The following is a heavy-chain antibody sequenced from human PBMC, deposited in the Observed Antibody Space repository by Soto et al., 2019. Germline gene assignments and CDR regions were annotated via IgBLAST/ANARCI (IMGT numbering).Heavy chain of an antibody. CDR3: VRDGTTTLRAWFDP. CDR1: GASISGFY. CDR2: IYATGST. Sequence: PSETLSLTCAVSGASISGFYWRWSRRPAGRGVEGSGRIYATGSTDYNPSFQFRGMMSVDTPKKQFSLQLRSVTAADTAVYYCVRDGTTTLRAWFDPWGQGISVTVSS. D-gene: IGHD1-1*01. J-gene: IGHJ5*02. V-gene: IGHV4-59*10.